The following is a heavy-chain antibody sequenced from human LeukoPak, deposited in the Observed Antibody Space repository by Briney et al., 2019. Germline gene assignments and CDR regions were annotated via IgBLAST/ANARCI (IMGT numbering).Heavy chain of an antibody. Sequence: ASVKVSCKASGYTFTGYYMHWVRQAPGQGLEWMGWINPNSGGTNYAQKFQSRVTITRDTSISTPYMELSTLRSDDTTVYYCARTYCSGGCCYWRVIDYWGQGTLVTVSS. CDR2: INPNSGGT. CDR3: ARTYCSGGCCYWRVIDY. CDR1: GYTFTGYY. V-gene: IGHV1-2*02. D-gene: IGHD2-15*01. J-gene: IGHJ4*02.